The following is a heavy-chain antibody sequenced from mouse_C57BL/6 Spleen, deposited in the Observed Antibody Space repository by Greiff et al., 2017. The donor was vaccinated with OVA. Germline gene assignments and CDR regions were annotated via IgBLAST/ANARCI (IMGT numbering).Heavy chain of an antibody. Sequence: VQLQQSGAELVRPGASVTLSCKASGYTFTDYEMHWVKQTPVHGLEWIGAIDPETGGTAYNQKFKGKAILTADKSSSTAYMELRSLTSEDSAVYYCTRDRYSKGAWFAYWGQGTLVTGSA. J-gene: IGHJ3*01. CDR1: GYTFTDYE. CDR3: TRDRYSKGAWFAY. V-gene: IGHV1-15*01. CDR2: IDPETGGT. D-gene: IGHD2-5*01.